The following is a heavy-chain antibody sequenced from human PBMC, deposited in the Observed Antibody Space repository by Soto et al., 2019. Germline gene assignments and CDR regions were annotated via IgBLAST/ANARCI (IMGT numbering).Heavy chain of an antibody. J-gene: IGHJ4*02. CDR3: AKGDSSGYYPLTFDY. CDR1: GFTFSSYA. D-gene: IGHD3-22*01. Sequence: GGSLRLSCAASGFTFSSYAMSWVRQAPGKGLEWVSAISGSGGSTYYADSVKGRFTISRDNSKNTLYLQMNSLRAEDTAVYYCAKGDSSGYYPLTFDYWGQGTLVTVSS. CDR2: ISGSGGST. V-gene: IGHV3-23*01.